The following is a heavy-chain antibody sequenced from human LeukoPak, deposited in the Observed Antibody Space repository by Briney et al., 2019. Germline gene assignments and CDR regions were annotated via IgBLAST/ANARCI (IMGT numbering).Heavy chain of an antibody. D-gene: IGHD6-13*01. CDR3: ARDEYERIAAAGNDY. CDR2: ISSSSSTI. J-gene: IGHJ4*02. V-gene: IGHV3-48*01. CDR1: GFTFSSYS. Sequence: GGSLRLSCAASGFTFSSYSMNWVRQAPGKGLEWVSYISSSSSTIYYADPVKGRFTISRDNAKNSLYLQMNSLRAEDTAVYYCARDEYERIAAAGNDYWGQGTLVTVSS.